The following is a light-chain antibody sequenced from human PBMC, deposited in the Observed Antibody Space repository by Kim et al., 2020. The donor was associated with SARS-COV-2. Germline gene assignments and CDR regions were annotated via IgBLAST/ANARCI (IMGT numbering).Light chain of an antibody. CDR2: DAS. CDR3: QQRSNWYT. V-gene: IGKV3-11*01. CDR1: QSVSSY. Sequence: LSFAPGERASLSCRASQSVSSYLAWYQQKPGQAPRLLIYDASSRATGIPARFSGSGSGTDFPLTISSLEPEDFAVYYCQQRSNWYTFGQGTKLEF. J-gene: IGKJ2*01.